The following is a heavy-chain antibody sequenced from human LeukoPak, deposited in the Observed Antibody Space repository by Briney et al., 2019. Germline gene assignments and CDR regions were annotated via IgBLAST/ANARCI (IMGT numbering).Heavy chain of an antibody. D-gene: IGHD3-3*01. CDR1: GFTFSSYA. CDR3: ARDRQYDFWSGYTDY. J-gene: IGHJ4*02. V-gene: IGHV3-30-3*01. Sequence: PGRSLRLSCAASGFTFSSYAMHWVRQAPGKGLEWVAVISYDGSNKYYADSVKGRFTISRDNSKNTLYLQMNSLRAEDTAVYYCARDRQYDFWSGYTDYWGQGTLVTVSS. CDR2: ISYDGSNK.